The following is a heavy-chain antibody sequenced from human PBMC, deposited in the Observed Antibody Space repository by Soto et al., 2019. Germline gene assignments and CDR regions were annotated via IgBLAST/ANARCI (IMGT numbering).Heavy chain of an antibody. Sequence: PSETLSLTCAVSGYSISSGYYWGWIRQSPGRGLEWIGNIYHSGTTYYNPSLKSRLTISVDTSKNQFSLKLSSVTAADTAVYYCARGEDAFFYYGLDVWGQGITVTVSS. CDR2: IYHSGTT. CDR3: ARGEDAFFYYGLDV. V-gene: IGHV4-38-2*01. J-gene: IGHJ6*02. CDR1: GYSISSGYY.